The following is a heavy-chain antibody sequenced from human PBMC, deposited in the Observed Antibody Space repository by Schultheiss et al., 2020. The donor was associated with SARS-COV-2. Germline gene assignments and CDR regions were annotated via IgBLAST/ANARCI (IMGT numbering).Heavy chain of an antibody. V-gene: IGHV4-59*08. D-gene: IGHD1-26*01. CDR2: IYNSGST. CDR3: ARSGGGATTLDWFDP. CDR1: GGSISSYY. Sequence: SQTLSLTCTVSGGSISSYYWSWIRQPPGKGLEWIGYIYNSGSTIYNPSLKSRVSISIDTSKSQFSLKLSSVTAADTAVYYCARSGGGATTLDWFDPWGQGTLVTVSS. J-gene: IGHJ5*02.